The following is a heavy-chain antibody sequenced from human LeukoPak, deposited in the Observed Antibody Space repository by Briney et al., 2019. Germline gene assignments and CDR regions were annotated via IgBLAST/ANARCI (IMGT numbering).Heavy chain of an antibody. V-gene: IGHV4-39*07. CDR3: AKSNGYGLIDI. Sequence: SETLSLTCTVSSGSISTSNYYWGWLRQPPGKALEWIGNIFYSGSTYYSPSLKSRVTISLDTSRNQCSVKLNSVTAADTAVYYCAKSNGYGLIDIWGKGTMVTVSS. J-gene: IGHJ3*02. CDR1: SGSISTSNYY. D-gene: IGHD3-22*01. CDR2: IFYSGST.